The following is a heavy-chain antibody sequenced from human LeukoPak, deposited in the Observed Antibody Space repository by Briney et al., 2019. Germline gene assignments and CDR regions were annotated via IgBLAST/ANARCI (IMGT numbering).Heavy chain of an antibody. J-gene: IGHJ4*02. Sequence: SVKVSCKASGGTFSSYAISWVRQAPEQGLEWMGGIIPIFGTANYAQKFQGRVTITADESTSTAYMELSSLRSEDTAVYYCAVGATKVRYFDYWGQGTLVTVSS. CDR3: AVGATKVRYFDY. D-gene: IGHD1-26*01. CDR2: IIPIFGTA. CDR1: GGTFSSYA. V-gene: IGHV1-69*13.